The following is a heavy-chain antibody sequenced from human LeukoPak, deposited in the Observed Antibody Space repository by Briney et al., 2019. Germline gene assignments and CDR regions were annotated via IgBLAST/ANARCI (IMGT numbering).Heavy chain of an antibody. J-gene: IGHJ3*02. V-gene: IGHV3-11*04. Sequence: GGSLRLSCAASGFTFSDYYMSWIRQAPGKGVEWVSYISSSGSTIYYADSVKGPFTISRDNAKNSLYLQMNSLRAEDTAVYYCARDGRMVRGVKGDAFDIWGQGTMVTVSS. CDR3: ARDGRMVRGVKGDAFDI. CDR2: ISSSGSTI. CDR1: GFTFSDYY. D-gene: IGHD3-10*01.